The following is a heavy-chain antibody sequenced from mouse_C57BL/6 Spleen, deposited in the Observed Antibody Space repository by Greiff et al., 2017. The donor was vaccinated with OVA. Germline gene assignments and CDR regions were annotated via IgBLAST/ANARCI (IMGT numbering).Heavy chain of an antibody. D-gene: IGHD1-1*01. V-gene: IGHV3-6*01. J-gene: IGHJ3*01. CDR2: ISYDGSN. Sequence: DVKLQESGPGLVKPSQSLSLTCSVTGYSITSGYYWNWIRQFPGNKLEWMGYISYDGSNNYNPSLKNRISITRDTSKNQFFLKLNSVTTEDTATYYCARDYYGSSPSFAYWGQGTLVTVSA. CDR1: GYSITSGYY. CDR3: ARDYYGSSPSFAY.